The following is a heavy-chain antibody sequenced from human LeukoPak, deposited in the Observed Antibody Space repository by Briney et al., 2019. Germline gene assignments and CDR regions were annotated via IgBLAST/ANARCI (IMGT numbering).Heavy chain of an antibody. D-gene: IGHD3-10*01. CDR3: ARAQLLYDSGSKGFDC. V-gene: IGHV4-34*01. CDR2: INHSGST. J-gene: IGHJ4*02. Sequence: PSETLSLTCAVYGGSFSGYYWSWIRQPPGKGLEWSGEINHSGSTNYNPSLKSRVTISVDMSKNQVSLKLSSVTAADTAVYYCARAQLLYDSGSKGFDCWGQGTLVTVSS. CDR1: GGSFSGYY.